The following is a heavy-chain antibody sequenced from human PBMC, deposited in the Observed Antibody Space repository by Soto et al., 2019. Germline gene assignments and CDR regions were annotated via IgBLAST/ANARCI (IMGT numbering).Heavy chain of an antibody. V-gene: IGHV6-1*01. CDR1: GDSVASNTAA. J-gene: IGHJ4*02. CDR2: TYYRSNWRH. Sequence: QTRSLTCAVSGDSVASNTAAWNWIRSSPSRGLEWLGRTYYRSNWRHDYAVSVKSRITVNPDTSKNHFSLQLNSVTPDDTAVYYCARGVAGSGFDLWGQGTLVTVSS. CDR3: ARGVAGSGFDL. D-gene: IGHD6-19*01.